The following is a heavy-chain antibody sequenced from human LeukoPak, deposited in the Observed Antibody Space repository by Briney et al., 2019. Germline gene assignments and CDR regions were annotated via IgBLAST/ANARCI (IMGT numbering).Heavy chain of an antibody. J-gene: IGHJ6*02. V-gene: IGHV1-3*01. D-gene: IGHD6-19*01. Sequence: ASVKVSCKASGYTFTSYAMHWVRQAPGQRLEWMGWINAGNGNTKYSQKSQGRVTITRDTSASTAYMELSSLRSEDTAVYYCARGTWEQWLVPSSYYYYGMDVWGQGTTVTVSS. CDR2: INAGNGNT. CDR1: GYTFTSYA. CDR3: ARGTWEQWLVPSSYYYYGMDV.